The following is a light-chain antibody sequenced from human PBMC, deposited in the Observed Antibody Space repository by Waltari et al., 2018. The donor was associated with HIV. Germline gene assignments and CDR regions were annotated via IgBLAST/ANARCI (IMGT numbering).Light chain of an antibody. CDR1: QSLSSN. J-gene: IGKJ1*01. CDR2: GAS. Sequence: EVVMAQSPATLSVSPGERATLSCRASQSLSSNLAWYHQRPGQVPRLLIYGASTRATGIPARFSGGGSETEFTLTISSLQSEDFGVYYCQQYNNWPRTFGQGTKVEIQ. V-gene: IGKV3-15*01. CDR3: QQYNNWPRT.